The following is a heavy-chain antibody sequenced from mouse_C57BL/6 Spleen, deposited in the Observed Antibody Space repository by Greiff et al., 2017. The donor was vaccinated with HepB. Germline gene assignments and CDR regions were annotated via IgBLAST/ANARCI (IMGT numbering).Heavy chain of an antibody. Sequence: VQLQESGAELVKPGASVKISCKASGYAFSSYWMNWVKQRPGKGLEWIGQIYPGDGDTNYNGKFKGKATLTADKSSSTAYMQLSSLTSEDSAVYFCARSHYYGSSLAWFAYWGQGTLVTVSA. D-gene: IGHD1-1*01. V-gene: IGHV1-80*01. CDR3: ARSHYYGSSLAWFAY. CDR1: GYAFSSYW. CDR2: IYPGDGDT. J-gene: IGHJ3*01.